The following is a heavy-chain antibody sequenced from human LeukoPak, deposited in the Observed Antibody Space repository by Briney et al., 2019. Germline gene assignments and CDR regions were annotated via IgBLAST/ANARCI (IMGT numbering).Heavy chain of an antibody. J-gene: IGHJ1*01. V-gene: IGHV4-34*01. CDR2: INHGGST. D-gene: IGHD4-23*01. Sequence: PSETLSLTCAVYGGSLSAYYWTWIRQPPGKGLEWIGEINHGGSTNYNPSLKSRVTISIDTSKNQFSLKLSSVTAADTALYYCARYLDYGGNSRVFQHWGQGTLVTVSS. CDR3: ARYLDYGGNSRVFQH. CDR1: GGSLSAYY.